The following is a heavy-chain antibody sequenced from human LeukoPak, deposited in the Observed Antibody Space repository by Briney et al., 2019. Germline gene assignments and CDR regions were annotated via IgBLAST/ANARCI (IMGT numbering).Heavy chain of an antibody. D-gene: IGHD1-7*01. CDR3: ARDHQLPLLGWFDP. CDR1: GYTFTGYY. J-gene: IGHJ5*02. Sequence: ASVKVSRKASGYTFTGYYMHWVRQAPGQGLEWMGWINPNSGGTNYAQKFQGRVTMTRDTSISTAYMELSRLRSDDTAVYYCARDHQLPLLGWFDPWGQGTLVTVSS. CDR2: INPNSGGT. V-gene: IGHV1-2*02.